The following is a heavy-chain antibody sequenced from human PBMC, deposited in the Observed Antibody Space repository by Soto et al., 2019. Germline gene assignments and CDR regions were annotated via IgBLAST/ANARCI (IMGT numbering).Heavy chain of an antibody. Sequence: EVQMLESGGGLVQPGGSLRLSCAASGFTFSSYAMSWVRQAPGKGLEWVSAISGSDGSTFYADSVKGRFTISRDDSKNTLYLQMNSLRAEATAVYYGAKGPGRSSDFDCWGQGTLVTVSS. CDR3: AKGPGRSSDFDC. D-gene: IGHD1-26*01. CDR1: GFTFSSYA. V-gene: IGHV3-23*01. CDR2: ISGSDGST. J-gene: IGHJ4*02.